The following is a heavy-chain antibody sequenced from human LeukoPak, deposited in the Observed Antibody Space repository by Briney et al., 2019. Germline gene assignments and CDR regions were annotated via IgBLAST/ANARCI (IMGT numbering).Heavy chain of an antibody. CDR2: ISAYNGNT. CDR3: ARAPYYYDSSGYYAFDY. D-gene: IGHD3-22*01. J-gene: IGHJ4*02. Sequence: ASVKVSCKASGYTFTSYGISWVRQAPGQGLEWMGWISAYNGNTNHAQKLQGRVTMTTDTSTSTAYMELRSLRSDDTAVYYCARAPYYYDSSGYYAFDYWGQGTLVTVSS. CDR1: GYTFTSYG. V-gene: IGHV1-18*01.